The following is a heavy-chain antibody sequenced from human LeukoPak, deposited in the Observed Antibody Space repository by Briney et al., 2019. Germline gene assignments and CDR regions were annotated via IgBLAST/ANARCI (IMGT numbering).Heavy chain of an antibody. Sequence: SETLSLTCTVSGGSISSYYWSWIRQPPGKGLEWIGYIYYSGSTYYNPSLKSRVTISVDTSKNQFSLKLSSVTAADTAVYYCARDLHIAAAGRRYDAFDIWGQGTMVTVSS. CDR1: GGSISSYY. CDR2: IYYSGST. V-gene: IGHV4-59*01. CDR3: ARDLHIAAAGRRYDAFDI. J-gene: IGHJ3*02. D-gene: IGHD6-13*01.